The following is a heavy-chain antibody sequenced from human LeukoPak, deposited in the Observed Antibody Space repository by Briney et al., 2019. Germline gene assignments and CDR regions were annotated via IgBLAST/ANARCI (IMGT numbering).Heavy chain of an antibody. V-gene: IGHV1-24*01. D-gene: IGHD5-18*01. J-gene: IGHJ4*02. CDR2: FDPEDGET. CDR1: GYTLTELS. CDR3: ARGTNHRYSYGYPGPFDY. Sequence: ASVKVSCKVSGYTLTELSMHWVRQAPGKGLEWMGGFDPEDGETIYAQKFQGRVTMTEDTSTDTAYMELSSLRSEDTAVYYCARGTNHRYSYGYPGPFDYWGQGTLVTVSS.